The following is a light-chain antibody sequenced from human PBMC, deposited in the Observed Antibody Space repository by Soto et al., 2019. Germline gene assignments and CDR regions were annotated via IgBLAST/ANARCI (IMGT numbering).Light chain of an antibody. CDR1: SSDVGDYNY. CDR2: EVS. Sequence: QSVLTQPASVSGSPGQSITISCTGTSSDVGDYNYVSWYQQHPGKVPKPLISEVSNRPSGVSNRFSGSKSGNTASLTISGLQAEDEAEYYCSSYTSTNRGVFGTGTKVTV. V-gene: IGLV2-14*01. J-gene: IGLJ1*01. CDR3: SSYTSTNRGV.